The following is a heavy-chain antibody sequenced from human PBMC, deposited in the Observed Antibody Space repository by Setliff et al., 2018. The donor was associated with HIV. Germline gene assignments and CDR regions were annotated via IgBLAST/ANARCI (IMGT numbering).Heavy chain of an antibody. J-gene: IGHJ5*02. V-gene: IGHV3-43*01. CDR3: ARVLLRTNPLYGVASNWFDP. Sequence: GGSLRLSCAASGFTFHDYTMQWVRQAPGKGLEWVSLVTWDGGTTKYADSVKGRFTISRDNAKSSLFLQMSGLRPEDTAVYYCARVLLRTNPLYGVASNWFDPWGQGTLVTVSS. CDR1: GFTFHDYT. D-gene: IGHD2-8*01. CDR2: VTWDGGTT.